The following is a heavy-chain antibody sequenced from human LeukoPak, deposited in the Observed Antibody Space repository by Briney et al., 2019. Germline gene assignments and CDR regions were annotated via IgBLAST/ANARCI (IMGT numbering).Heavy chain of an antibody. Sequence: PSETLSLTCAVYGGSFSGYYWSWIRQPAGKGLEWIGRIYTSGSTNYNPSLKSRVTMSVDTSKNQFSLKLSSVTAADTAVYYCARVPPTIPDEYSSSPMDVWGKGTTVTISS. J-gene: IGHJ6*03. V-gene: IGHV4-59*10. CDR2: IYTSGST. CDR1: GGSFSGYY. CDR3: ARVPPTIPDEYSSSPMDV. D-gene: IGHD6-13*01.